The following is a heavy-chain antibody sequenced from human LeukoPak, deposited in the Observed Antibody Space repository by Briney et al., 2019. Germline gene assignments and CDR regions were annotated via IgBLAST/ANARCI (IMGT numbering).Heavy chain of an antibody. CDR3: ARAARSYFDY. Sequence: PGGSLRLSCAASGFTFSSYGMHWVRQAPGKGLEWVSVIYSGGSTYYVDSVKGRFTISRDNSKNTLYLQMNSLRAEDTAVYYCARAARSYFDYWGQGTLVTVSS. J-gene: IGHJ4*02. V-gene: IGHV3-66*01. CDR2: IYSGGST. CDR1: GFTFSSYG.